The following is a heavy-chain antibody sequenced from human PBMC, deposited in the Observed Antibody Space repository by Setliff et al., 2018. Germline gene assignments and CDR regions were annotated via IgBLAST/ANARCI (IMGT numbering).Heavy chain of an antibody. D-gene: IGHD6-19*01. Sequence: LSLSCAASGFTFSNYWMHWVRQAPGKGLVWVSRIDSDGSVTNYADSVRGRFIISRDNAKNTLYLQMNSLRAEDTAVYYCAKNHLAGTPHVYFDYWGQGTLVTVSS. CDR2: IDSDGSVT. CDR1: GFTFSNYW. J-gene: IGHJ4*02. CDR3: AKNHLAGTPHVYFDY. V-gene: IGHV3-74*01.